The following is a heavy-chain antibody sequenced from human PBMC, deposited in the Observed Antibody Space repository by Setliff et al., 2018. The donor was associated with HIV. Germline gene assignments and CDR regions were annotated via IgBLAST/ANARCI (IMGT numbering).Heavy chain of an antibody. Sequence: SETLSLTCIVSGGSISNYYWGWIRQSPGKGLEWIGFIHNSGSTNYNPSLESRVTISLDTANNHFPLNLRSVTAADTAVYYCSRQQVDGFRYKYYYMDVWGKGTTVTVSS. J-gene: IGHJ6*03. V-gene: IGHV4-59*01. D-gene: IGHD6-13*01. CDR2: IHNSGST. CDR3: SRQQVDGFRYKYYYMDV. CDR1: GGSISNYY.